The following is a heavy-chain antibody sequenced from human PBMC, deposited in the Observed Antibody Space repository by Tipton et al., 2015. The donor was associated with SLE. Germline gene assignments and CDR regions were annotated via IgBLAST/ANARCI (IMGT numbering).Heavy chain of an antibody. CDR2: IRSSSSYI. CDR1: GFTFSSYS. D-gene: IGHD2/OR15-2a*01. J-gene: IGHJ4*02. V-gene: IGHV3-21*04. Sequence: SLRLSCAASGFTFSSYSMNWVRQAPGKGLEWVSSIRSSSSYIYYADSVKGRFTISRDNAKNSLYLQMNSLRIEDTAFYYCAKDVSRVSASFFFDSWGQGTLVTVSS. CDR3: AKDVSRVSASFFFDS.